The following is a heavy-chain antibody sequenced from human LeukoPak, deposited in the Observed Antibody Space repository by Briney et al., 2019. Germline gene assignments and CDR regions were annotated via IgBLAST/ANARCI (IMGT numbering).Heavy chain of an antibody. Sequence: ASVKVSCKASGYTFTSYGLSWVRQAPGQRLEWMGWINAGNGNTKYSQKFQGRVTITRDTSASTAYMELSSLRSEDTAVYYCAREGVAATPYYYYGMDVWGKGTTVTVSS. CDR3: AREGVAATPYYYYGMDV. D-gene: IGHD2-15*01. V-gene: IGHV1-3*01. J-gene: IGHJ6*04. CDR2: INAGNGNT. CDR1: GYTFTSYG.